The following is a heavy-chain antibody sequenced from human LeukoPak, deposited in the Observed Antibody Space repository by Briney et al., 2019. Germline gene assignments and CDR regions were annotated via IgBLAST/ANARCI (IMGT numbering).Heavy chain of an antibody. CDR3: ARDRGLLDSSGWYDY. J-gene: IGHJ4*02. CDR1: GFTFSSYE. V-gene: IGHV3-48*03. Sequence: RGGSLTLSCAASGFTFSSYEMNWVPQAPGKGLEWVSYISSSGSNIYYADSVKGRFTISRDNAKNSVYLQMNSLRAEDTAVYYCARDRGLLDSSGWYDYWGQGTLVTVS. D-gene: IGHD6-19*01. CDR2: ISSSGSNI.